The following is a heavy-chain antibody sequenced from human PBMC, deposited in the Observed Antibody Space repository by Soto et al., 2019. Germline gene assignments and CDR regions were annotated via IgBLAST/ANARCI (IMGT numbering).Heavy chain of an antibody. Sequence: QVQLQESGPGLVKPSETLSLTCSVSGGSISGFYWAWIRQPPGKGLEWIGYIHDSGSTNYNPALESRVSISVDTSKTELSLKLSSVTAADTAMYYCARVVRDYCSGFPTNNWLDPWGQGTLVTVSS. CDR1: GGSISGFY. CDR3: ARVVRDYCSGFPTNNWLDP. V-gene: IGHV4-59*01. CDR2: IHDSGST. J-gene: IGHJ5*02. D-gene: IGHD2-15*01.